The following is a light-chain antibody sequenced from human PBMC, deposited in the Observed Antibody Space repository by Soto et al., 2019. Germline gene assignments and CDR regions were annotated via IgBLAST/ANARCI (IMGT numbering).Light chain of an antibody. V-gene: IGLV2-8*01. Sequence: QSVLTQPPSASGSPGHSVTISCTGTSSDVGGYNSVSWYQHHPGKAPKLMIYAVSRRPSRVPDRFSGSKSGNTASLTVSGLQAEDEADYYCSSYSGSINVVFGGGTKLTVL. J-gene: IGLJ2*01. CDR2: AVS. CDR1: SSDVGGYNS. CDR3: SSYSGSINVV.